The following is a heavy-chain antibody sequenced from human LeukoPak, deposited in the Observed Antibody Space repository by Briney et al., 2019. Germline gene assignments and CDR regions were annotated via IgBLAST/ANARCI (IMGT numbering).Heavy chain of an antibody. J-gene: IGHJ5*02. CDR3: ARDRYSSSWYLSGNWFDP. Sequence: SRTLSLTCAVSGGSISSGGYSWSWIRQPPGKGLEWIGYIYYSGSTYYNPSLKSRVTISVDTSKNQFSLKLSSVTAADTAVYYCARDRYSSSWYLSGNWFDPWGQGTLVTVSS. CDR1: GGSISSGGYS. V-gene: IGHV4-30-2*05. CDR2: IYYSGST. D-gene: IGHD6-13*01.